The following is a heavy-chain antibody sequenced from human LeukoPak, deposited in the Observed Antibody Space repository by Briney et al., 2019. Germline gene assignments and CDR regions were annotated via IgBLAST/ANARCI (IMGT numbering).Heavy chain of an antibody. Sequence: GGSLRLFCAASGFTFSSYSMNWVRQAPGKGLECVSSISNSSSYIYYADSVKGRFTISRDNAKNSLYLQMNSLRAEDTAVYYCAVGLTTVTGTDYWGQGTLVTVSS. CDR3: AVGLTTVTGTDY. V-gene: IGHV3-21*01. J-gene: IGHJ4*02. D-gene: IGHD4-17*01. CDR1: GFTFSSYS. CDR2: ISNSSSYI.